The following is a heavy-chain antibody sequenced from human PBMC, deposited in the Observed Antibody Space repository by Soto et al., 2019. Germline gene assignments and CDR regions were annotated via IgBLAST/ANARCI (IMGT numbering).Heavy chain of an antibody. CDR1: GGSITTSGDY. J-gene: IGHJ5*02. Sequence: SETLSFTCTVSGGSITTSGDYWSWIRQHPGKGLEWIGYISHSGITEYNPSLKSRLTLSIDTSKNQFSLEMNSVTAADTAVYFCARVSHGYYYGWFDPWGQGTPVTVSS. V-gene: IGHV4-31*03. CDR3: ARVSHGYYYGWFDP. D-gene: IGHD1-26*01. CDR2: ISHSGIT.